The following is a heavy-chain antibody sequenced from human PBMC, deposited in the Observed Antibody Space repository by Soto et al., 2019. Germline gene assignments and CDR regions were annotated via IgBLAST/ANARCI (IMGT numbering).Heavy chain of an antibody. CDR3: AREKWLVRRNDPFDI. D-gene: IGHD6-19*01. J-gene: IGHJ3*02. V-gene: IGHV1-46*01. CDR1: GYTFVNYY. CDR2: INPNGGST. Sequence: ASVKVSCKASGYTFVNYYMHWVRQAPGQGLEWMGIINPNGGSTTYAQKFQGRVTLTRDTSTNTVNMELSSLRSEDTAVYYCAREKWLVRRNDPFDIWGQGTMVTVSS.